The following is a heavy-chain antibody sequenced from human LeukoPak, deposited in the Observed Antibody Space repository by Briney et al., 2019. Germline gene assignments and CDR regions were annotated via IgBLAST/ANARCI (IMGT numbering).Heavy chain of an antibody. CDR1: GGTFSSYA. V-gene: IGHV1-69*06. Sequence: SVKVSCKASGGTFSSYAISWVRQAPGQGLEWMGGIIPIFGTANYAQKFQGRVTITADKPTSTAYMELSSLRSEDTAVYYCASKYYDILTGYPYWGQGTLVTVSS. J-gene: IGHJ4*02. D-gene: IGHD3-9*01. CDR3: ASKYYDILTGYPY. CDR2: IIPIFGTA.